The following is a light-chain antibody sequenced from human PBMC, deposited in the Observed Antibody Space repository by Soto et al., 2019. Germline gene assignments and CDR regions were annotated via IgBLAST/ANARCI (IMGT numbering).Light chain of an antibody. CDR3: QQRSNWPRFT. Sequence: EIVLTQSPATLSLSPGERATLSCRASQSVSSYLAWYQQKPGQSPRLLIYDASNRATGIPARFSGSGSGTDFTLTISSLEPEEFAVYYCQQRSNWPRFTFGPGTTVDIQ. CDR2: DAS. CDR1: QSVSSY. J-gene: IGKJ3*01. V-gene: IGKV3-11*01.